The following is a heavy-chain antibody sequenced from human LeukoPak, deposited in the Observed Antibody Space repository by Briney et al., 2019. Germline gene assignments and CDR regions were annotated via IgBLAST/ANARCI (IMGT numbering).Heavy chain of an antibody. Sequence: ASVKVSCKASGYTFTVYYMHWVRQAPGQGLEWMGWINPNSGGTNYAQKFQGWVTMTRDTSISTAYMELSRLRSDDTAVYYCARGGITGTTRGPTRLNDAFDIWGQGTMVTVSS. CDR1: GYTFTVYY. D-gene: IGHD1-20*01. V-gene: IGHV1-2*04. J-gene: IGHJ3*02. CDR2: INPNSGGT. CDR3: ARGGITGTTRGPTRLNDAFDI.